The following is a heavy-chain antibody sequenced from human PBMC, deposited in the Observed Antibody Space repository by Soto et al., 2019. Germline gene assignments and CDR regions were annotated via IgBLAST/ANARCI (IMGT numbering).Heavy chain of an antibody. J-gene: IGHJ6*02. Sequence: TLSLTCTVSGGSISSGDNYCSWIRHPPGKGLEWIGYIYYSGSTYYNPSLKSRVTISVGTSKNQFSLKLSSVTAADTAVYYCAREGIDNWDGMDVWGQGTKVTVSS. CDR3: AREGIDNWDGMDV. V-gene: IGHV4-30-4*01. D-gene: IGHD1-1*01. CDR2: IYYSGST. CDR1: GGSISSGDNY.